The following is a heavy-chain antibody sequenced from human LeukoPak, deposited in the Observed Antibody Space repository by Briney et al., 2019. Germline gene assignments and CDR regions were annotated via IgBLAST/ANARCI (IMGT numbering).Heavy chain of an antibody. CDR1: GFTLSSYS. V-gene: IGHV3-21*01. CDR3: ARVFNDYGDQGPQRDFDY. CDR2: ISSSSSYI. J-gene: IGHJ4*02. Sequence: PGGSLRLSCAASGFTLSSYSMNWVRQAPGKGLEWVSSISSSSSYIYYADSVKGRFTISRDNAKNSLYLQMNSLRAEDTAVYYCARVFNDYGDQGPQRDFDYWGQGTLVTVSS. D-gene: IGHD4-17*01.